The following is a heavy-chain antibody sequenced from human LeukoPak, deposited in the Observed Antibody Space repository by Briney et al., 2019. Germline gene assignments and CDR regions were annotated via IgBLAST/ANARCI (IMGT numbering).Heavy chain of an antibody. CDR2: ISSSSSYI. CDR3: ARYEEYYYDSSDYPTAFDY. J-gene: IGHJ4*02. D-gene: IGHD3-22*01. V-gene: IGHV3-21*01. Sequence: PGGSLRLSCAASGFTFSSYSMNWVRQAPGKGLEWVSSISSSSSYIYYADSVKGRFTISRDNAKNSLYLQMNSLRAEDTAVYYCARYEEYYYDSSDYPTAFDYWGQGTLVTVSS. CDR1: GFTFSSYS.